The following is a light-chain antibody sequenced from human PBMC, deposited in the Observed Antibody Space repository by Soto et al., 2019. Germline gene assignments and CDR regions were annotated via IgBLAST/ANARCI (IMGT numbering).Light chain of an antibody. CDR3: QQYNNSPPYT. Sequence: EIVMTQSPTTLSVSPGERATLSCRASQSVNSNLAWYQQKPGQAPSLLIYGASTRATGVPARFSGSGSGTEFTLTISSLQSEDFAVYYCQQYNNSPPYTFGQGTKLEIK. CDR2: GAS. CDR1: QSVNSN. V-gene: IGKV3-15*01. J-gene: IGKJ2*01.